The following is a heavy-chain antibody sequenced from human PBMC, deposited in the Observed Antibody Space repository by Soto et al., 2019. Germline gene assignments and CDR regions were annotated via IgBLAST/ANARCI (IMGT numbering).Heavy chain of an antibody. D-gene: IGHD3-22*01. V-gene: IGHV4-31*03. CDR2: IYYSGNT. CDR1: GGSITINYFY. Sequence: SETLSLTGIFLGGSITINYFYWSGIRQHPGKGLEWIGYIYYSGNTYYNPSLKSRVTILVDTSKNQFSLKVSSVTAADTAVYYCARRLYYDSSGFEGGGMDVWGQGTTVS. J-gene: IGHJ6*02. CDR3: ARRLYYDSSGFEGGGMDV.